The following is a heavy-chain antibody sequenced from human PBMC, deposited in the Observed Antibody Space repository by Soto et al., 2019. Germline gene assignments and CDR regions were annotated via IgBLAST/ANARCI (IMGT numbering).Heavy chain of an antibody. CDR1: GGSISSGGYY. V-gene: IGHV4-31*01. Sequence: QVQLQESGPGLVKPSQTLSLTCTVSGGSISSGGYYWSWIRQHPGKGLEWIGYIYYSGSTYYNPSLNSQITISVDTSKNLFSLKLSSVTAADTAVYYCARGPLKPCVDWFDPWCQGTLVTVSS. J-gene: IGHJ5*02. CDR3: ARGPLKPCVDWFDP. CDR2: IYYSGST.